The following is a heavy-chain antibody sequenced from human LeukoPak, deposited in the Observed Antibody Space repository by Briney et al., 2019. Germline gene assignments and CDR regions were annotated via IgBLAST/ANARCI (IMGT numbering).Heavy chain of an antibody. D-gene: IGHD3-10*01. CDR2: IFYSGST. V-gene: IGHV4-39*07. CDR3: ARVGFGEFPPFVWHEGWFDP. Sequence: KSSGTLSLICTVSGGSISTSNYYWGWIRQPPGKGLEWIGNIFYSGSTYYGPSLKSRLTISLDTSRNQFSLKLNSVTAADTAVYYCARVGFGEFPPFVWHEGWFDPWGQGTLVTVSS. J-gene: IGHJ5*02. CDR1: GGSISTSNYY.